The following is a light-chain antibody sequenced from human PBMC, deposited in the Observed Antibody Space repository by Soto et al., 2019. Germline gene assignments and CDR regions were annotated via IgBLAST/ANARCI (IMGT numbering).Light chain of an antibody. V-gene: IGKV3-15*01. CDR3: QQYNNWPSWT. Sequence: EIVMTQSPATLSVSPGERATLSCRASQSVSSNLAWYQHKPGQAPRLLIYGASTRATGIPARFSGSGFGTEFTLTISSLQSEDFAVYYCQQYNNWPSWTFGQGTKVDI. J-gene: IGKJ1*01. CDR2: GAS. CDR1: QSVSSN.